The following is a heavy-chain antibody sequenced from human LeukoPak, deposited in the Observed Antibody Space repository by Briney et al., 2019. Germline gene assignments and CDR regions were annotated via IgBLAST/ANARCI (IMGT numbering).Heavy chain of an antibody. V-gene: IGHV6-1*01. J-gene: IGHJ6*04. CDR3: ARDVTAGAGAVGMAV. CDR2: TYYRSKWYN. D-gene: IGHD6-13*01. Sequence: SQNLSLTCVISGDSVSNNIAAWNWIRQSPSGGLEWLGRTYYRSKWYNDYAVSVESRITINPDTSKNQFSLQLNSVTPEDTAVYYCARDVTAGAGAVGMAVWGKGTTVTVSS. CDR1: GDSVSNNIAA.